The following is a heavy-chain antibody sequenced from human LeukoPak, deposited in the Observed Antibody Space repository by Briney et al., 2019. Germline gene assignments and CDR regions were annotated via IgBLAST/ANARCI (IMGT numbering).Heavy chain of an antibody. CDR1: GDSVSRSTYY. V-gene: IGHV4-39*01. D-gene: IGHD3-22*01. J-gene: IGHJ4*02. CDR3: ARQGDSNGYSTLDY. CDR2: IYYSETT. Sequence: SETLSLTCTVSGDSVSRSTYYWGWIRQPPGKGLEWIGTIYYSETTYYNPSLKSRVTISVDSSKNQFSLKVTSVTATDTAVYYCARQGDSNGYSTLDYWGQGILVTLSS.